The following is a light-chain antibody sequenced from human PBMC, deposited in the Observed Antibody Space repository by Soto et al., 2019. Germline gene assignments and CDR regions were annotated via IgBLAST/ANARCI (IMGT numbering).Light chain of an antibody. Sequence: EIVMTQSPATLSVSPGERATLSCRASQSVSSNLAWYQQKPGQAPRLLIYGASTRATGIPARFSGSGSGTEFTLTISRLQSEDFAVYYCQQYNDWPITFGPGTRLEIK. CDR2: GAS. CDR3: QQYNDWPIT. V-gene: IGKV3-15*01. J-gene: IGKJ5*01. CDR1: QSVSSN.